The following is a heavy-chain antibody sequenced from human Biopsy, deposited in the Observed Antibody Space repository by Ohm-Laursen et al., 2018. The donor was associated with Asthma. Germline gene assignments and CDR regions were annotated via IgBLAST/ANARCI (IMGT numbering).Heavy chain of an antibody. D-gene: IGHD6-19*01. CDR2: ISHDGSSI. CDR1: RFTYE. Sequence: SLRLSCAAARFTYEMHWVRQAPGKGLEWVAVISHDGSSIYYADSVKGRFTISRDNSKNTLSLQMNSLTAEDTAVYYCAKEGVAGTHIEDWGQGTLVTVSS. CDR3: AKEGVAGTHIED. J-gene: IGHJ4*02. V-gene: IGHV3-30-3*01.